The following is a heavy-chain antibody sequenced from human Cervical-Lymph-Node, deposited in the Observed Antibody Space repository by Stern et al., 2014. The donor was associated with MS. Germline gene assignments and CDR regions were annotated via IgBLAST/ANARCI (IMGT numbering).Heavy chain of an antibody. CDR2: IYANGAA. J-gene: IGHJ4*02. CDR1: GGSLSSGNYY. Sequence: VQLVESGPGLVKPSQTLSLSCTVSGGSLSSGNYYWSWIRQPAGKGLEWIGRIYANGAANYNPSLKSRVTISGERSKSQFSLKLRSVTAADTAVYYCARAYSNYVPFFGYWGQGTLVTVSS. D-gene: IGHD4-11*01. V-gene: IGHV4-61*02. CDR3: ARAYSNYVPFFGY.